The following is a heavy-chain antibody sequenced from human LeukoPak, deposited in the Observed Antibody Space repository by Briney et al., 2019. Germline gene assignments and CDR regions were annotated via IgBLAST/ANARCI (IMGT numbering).Heavy chain of an antibody. V-gene: IGHV3-49*04. CDR2: IRSNPYGGTT. D-gene: IGHD2/OR15-2a*01. J-gene: IGHJ4*02. Sequence: GGSLRLSCTASGFTFVDYAMTWVRQAPGKGLEWVGFIRSNPYGGTTEYAASVKVRFTISRDDSKSIAYLQMNSLKTEDTAVYYCTRGLLPGYWGQGTLVTVSS. CDR3: TRGLLPGY. CDR1: GFTFVDYA.